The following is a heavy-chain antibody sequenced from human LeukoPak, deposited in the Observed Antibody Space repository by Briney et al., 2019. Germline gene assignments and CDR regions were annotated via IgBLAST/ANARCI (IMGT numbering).Heavy chain of an antibody. D-gene: IGHD3-16*01. CDR2: ISGSGGST. J-gene: IGHJ5*02. Sequence: GGSLRLSCAASGFTFSSYAMSWVRQAPGKGLEWVSAISGSGGSTYYADSVKGRFTISRDNSKNTLYLQMISLRAEDTAVYYCAKSPILYYDYVWASWGQGTLVTVSS. CDR3: AKSPILYYDYVWAS. CDR1: GFTFSSYA. V-gene: IGHV3-23*01.